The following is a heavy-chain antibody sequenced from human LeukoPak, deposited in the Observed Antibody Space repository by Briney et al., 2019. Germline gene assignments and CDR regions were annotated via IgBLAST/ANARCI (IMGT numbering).Heavy chain of an antibody. Sequence: PGGSLRLSCAASGFTFSSYGMSWVRQAPGKGLEWVSAISGSGGSTYYADSVKGRFTISRDNSKNTLYLQMNSLRAEDTAVYYCAKWGIAAAGRKVWFDPWGQGTLVTVSS. J-gene: IGHJ5*02. CDR3: AKWGIAAAGRKVWFDP. CDR1: GFTFSSYG. D-gene: IGHD6-13*01. CDR2: ISGSGGST. V-gene: IGHV3-23*01.